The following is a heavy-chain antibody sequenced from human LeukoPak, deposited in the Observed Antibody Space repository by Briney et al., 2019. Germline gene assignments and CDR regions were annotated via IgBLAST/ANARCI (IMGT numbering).Heavy chain of an antibody. V-gene: IGHV4-38-2*02. J-gene: IGHJ4*02. CDR1: GYSISSGYY. Sequence: SETLSLTCTVSGYSISSGYYWGWIRQPPGKGLEWIGEIYHSGTTNYNPSLKSRVTISVDKSKNQFSLKLSSVTAADTAVYYCARDQTLRGSLGYFDYWGQGTLVTVSS. CDR3: ARDQTLRGSLGYFDY. CDR2: IYHSGTT.